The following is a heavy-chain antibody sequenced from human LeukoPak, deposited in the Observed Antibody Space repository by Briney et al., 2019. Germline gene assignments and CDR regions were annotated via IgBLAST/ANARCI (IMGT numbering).Heavy chain of an antibody. CDR2: IYSGGNT. CDR3: ARRAGEYSHPYDY. V-gene: IGHV3-53*01. Sequence: GGSLRLSCTVSGFTVSINSMSWVRQAPGKGLEWVSFIYSGGNTHYSDSVKGRFTISRDNSKNTLYLQMNSLRAEDTAIYYCARRAGEYSHPYDYWGQGTLVTVSS. D-gene: IGHD2/OR15-2a*01. CDR1: GFTVSINS. J-gene: IGHJ4*02.